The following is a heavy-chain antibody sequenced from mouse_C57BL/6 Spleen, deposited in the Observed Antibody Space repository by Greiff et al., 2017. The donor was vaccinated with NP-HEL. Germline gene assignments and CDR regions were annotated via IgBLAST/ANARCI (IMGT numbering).Heavy chain of an antibody. V-gene: IGHV1-7*01. CDR3: ARSTDY. J-gene: IGHJ2*01. Sequence: QVQLKESGAELAKPGASVTLSCKASGYTFTSYWMHWVKQRPGQGLEWIGYINPSSGYTKYIQKFKDKATLTADKSSNTAYMQLSSLTYEDSAVYYCARSTDYWGQGTTLTVSS. CDR2: INPSSGYT. CDR1: GYTFTSYW.